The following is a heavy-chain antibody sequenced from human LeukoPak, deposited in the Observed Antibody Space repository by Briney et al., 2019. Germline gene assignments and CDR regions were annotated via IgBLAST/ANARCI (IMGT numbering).Heavy chain of an antibody. Sequence: SETLSLTCTVSGGSISSGGYYWSWIRQHPGKGLEWIGYIYYSGSTYYNPSLKSRVTISVDTSKNQFSLKLSSVTAADTAVYYCAREVSSGGYDASDIWGQGTMVTVSS. CDR1: GGSISSGGYY. D-gene: IGHD5-12*01. CDR2: IYYSGST. CDR3: AREVSSGGYDASDI. V-gene: IGHV4-31*03. J-gene: IGHJ3*02.